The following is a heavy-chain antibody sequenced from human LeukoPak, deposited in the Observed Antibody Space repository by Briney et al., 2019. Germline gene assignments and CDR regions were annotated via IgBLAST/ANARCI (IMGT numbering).Heavy chain of an antibody. CDR2: ISPSGGST. J-gene: IGHJ4*02. CDR1: GFAFSFYA. V-gene: IGHV3-23*01. CDR3: ANYCSGGSGRPCYSGYY. Sequence: GGSLRLSCAASGFAFSFYAMSWLRQPPGKGLEWVSTISPSGGSTYYADSVKGRFTISRDFSKNTLYLQMNSLRTEDTAVYYCANYCSGGSGRPCYSGYYWGQGTLVTVSS. D-gene: IGHD2-15*01.